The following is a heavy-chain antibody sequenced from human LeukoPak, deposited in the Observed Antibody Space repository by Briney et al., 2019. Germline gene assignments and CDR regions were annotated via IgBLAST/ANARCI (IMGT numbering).Heavy chain of an antibody. J-gene: IGHJ4*02. V-gene: IGHV1-2*02. CDR2: INLNSGDT. CDR1: GFTFNGYY. Sequence: ASVKVSCKASGFTFNGYYMHWVRQAPGQGLEWMGWINLNSGDTKYSHKFEGRVTMTRDTSISTSYMELSNLRSDDTAVYHCARAHYYYGSGSHKGGFDYWGQGTLVTVSS. CDR3: ARAHYYYGSGSHKGGFDY. D-gene: IGHD3-10*01.